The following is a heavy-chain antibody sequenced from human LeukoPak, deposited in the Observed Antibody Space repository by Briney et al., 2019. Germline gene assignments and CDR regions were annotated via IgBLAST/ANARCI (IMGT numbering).Heavy chain of an antibody. Sequence: GGSLRLSCAASGFTFSSYSMNWVRQAPGKGLEWVSSISRSSAYIYYADSVKGRFTISRDNAKNTLYLQMSSLRAEDTAVYYCARSTIAAQGPTNYWGQGTLVTVSS. D-gene: IGHD6-13*01. CDR3: ARSTIAAQGPTNY. CDR2: ISRSSAYI. CDR1: GFTFSSYS. V-gene: IGHV3-21*01. J-gene: IGHJ4*02.